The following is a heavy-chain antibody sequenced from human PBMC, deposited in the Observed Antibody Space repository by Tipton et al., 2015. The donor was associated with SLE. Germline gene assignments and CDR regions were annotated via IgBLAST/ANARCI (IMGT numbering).Heavy chain of an antibody. CDR3: VRLRSKVLIDY. J-gene: IGHJ4*02. CDR1: GGSISGYY. Sequence: TLSLTCTVSGGSISGYYWSWIRQPPGKGLEWIGEINHSGSTYYYPSLKSRITISVDTSKNQFSLEVRSVTAADTAVYYCVRLRSKVLIDYWGQGTLVTVSS. D-gene: IGHD2-8*01. V-gene: IGHV4-34*01. CDR2: INHSGST.